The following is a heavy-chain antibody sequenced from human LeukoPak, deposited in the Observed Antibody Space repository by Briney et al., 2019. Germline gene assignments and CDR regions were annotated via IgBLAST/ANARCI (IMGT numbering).Heavy chain of an antibody. CDR1: EFTFNTYA. CDR2: ISDIGEST. J-gene: IGHJ3*02. V-gene: IGHV3-23*01. Sequence: GGSLRLSCAASEFTFNTYAMSWVRQAPGKGLEWVSSISDIGESTYYRDSVKGRFTISRDNSKNTLYLQMNSLRAEDTAVYYCARVNSDAFDIWGQGTMVTVSS. CDR3: ARVNSDAFDI.